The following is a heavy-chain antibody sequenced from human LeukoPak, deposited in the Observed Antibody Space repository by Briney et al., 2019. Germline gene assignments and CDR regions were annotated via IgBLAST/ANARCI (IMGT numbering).Heavy chain of an antibody. V-gene: IGHV1-69*06. CDR1: GGTFSNNV. CDR2: IIPIFGTA. Sequence: ASVKVSCKVSGGTFSNNVINWIRQAPGQGLEWMGGIIPIFGTANYAQKFQGRVTITADKSTSTAYMELSSLRSEDTAAYYCARAHPYIVVVPAAKGAFDIWGQGTMVTVSS. D-gene: IGHD2-2*01. J-gene: IGHJ3*02. CDR3: ARAHPYIVVVPAAKGAFDI.